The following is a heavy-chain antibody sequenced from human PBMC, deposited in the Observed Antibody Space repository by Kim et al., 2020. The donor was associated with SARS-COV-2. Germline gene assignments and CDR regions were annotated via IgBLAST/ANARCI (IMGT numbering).Heavy chain of an antibody. J-gene: IGHJ4*02. D-gene: IGHD3-22*01. V-gene: IGHV3-11*06. Sequence: KGRFTISRDNAKNSLYLQMNSLRAEDTAVYYCAREAYYYDSSGYSHPADYWGQGTLVTVSS. CDR3: AREAYYYDSSGYSHPADY.